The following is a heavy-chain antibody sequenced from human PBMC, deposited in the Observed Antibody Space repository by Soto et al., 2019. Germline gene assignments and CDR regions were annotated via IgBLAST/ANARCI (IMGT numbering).Heavy chain of an antibody. V-gene: IGHV4-34*01. D-gene: IGHD1-26*01. CDR1: GGSFSGHY. Sequence: ETLSLTCAVYGGSFSGHYWSWIRQPPGKGLEWIGEINHSGSTNYNPSLKSRVTISVDTSKNQFSLKLSSVTAADTAVYYCARGNRVGATFYYYYGMDVWGQGTTVTVSS. J-gene: IGHJ6*02. CDR3: ARGNRVGATFYYYYGMDV. CDR2: INHSGST.